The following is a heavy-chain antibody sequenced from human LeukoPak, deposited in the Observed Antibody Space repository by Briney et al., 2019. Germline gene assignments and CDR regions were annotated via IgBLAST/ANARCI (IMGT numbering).Heavy chain of an antibody. Sequence: SGGSLRLSCAASGFTFSNYAMHWVRQAPGKGLEWVAATSHDEGNKYYADSVKGRFTISRDNSRNTLYLEVNRLSTDDTAVYYCARRALPGRGAAAFDIWGQGTMVTVSS. J-gene: IGHJ3*02. CDR1: GFTFSNYA. D-gene: IGHD1-1*01. CDR2: TSHDEGNK. V-gene: IGHV3-30-3*01. CDR3: ARRALPGRGAAAFDI.